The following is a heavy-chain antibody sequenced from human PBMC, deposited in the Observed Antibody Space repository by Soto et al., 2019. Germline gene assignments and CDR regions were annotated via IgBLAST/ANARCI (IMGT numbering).Heavy chain of an antibody. CDR2: INHSGST. Sequence: PSETLSLTCAVYGGSFSGYYWSWIRQPPGKGLEWIGEINHSGSTNYNPSLKSRVTISVDTSKNQFSLRLTSVTAADTAVYYCARASVGPPGGGSWIMPFDYWGQGALVTVSS. D-gene: IGHD2-15*01. CDR1: GGSFSGYY. V-gene: IGHV4-34*01. CDR3: ARASVGPPGGGSWIMPFDY. J-gene: IGHJ4*02.